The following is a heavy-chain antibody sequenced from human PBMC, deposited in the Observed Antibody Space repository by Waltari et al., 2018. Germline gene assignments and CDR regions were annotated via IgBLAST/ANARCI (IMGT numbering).Heavy chain of an antibody. V-gene: IGHV4-4*02. J-gene: IGHJ4*02. CDR1: GASISGNYW. Sequence: QVQLQESGPGLVKPSGTLSVPCAVSGASISGNYWWSCVRQAPGKGRGWIGQIPGRGGSNYNPSLESRVSVSIDTSKNHFSLKMTSATAADTAVYYCARDRGRGLFLDSWGQGTLVTVSP. CDR2: IPGRGGS. CDR3: ARDRGRGLFLDS. D-gene: IGHD2-15*01.